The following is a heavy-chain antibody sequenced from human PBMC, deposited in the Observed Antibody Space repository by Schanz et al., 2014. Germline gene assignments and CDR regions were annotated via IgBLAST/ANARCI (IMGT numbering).Heavy chain of an antibody. CDR2: IWYDGSNK. D-gene: IGHD5-18*01. J-gene: IGHJ4*02. V-gene: IGHV3-33*08. CDR1: GFTFSSYG. Sequence: MQLLESGGGLVQPGGSLRLSCTASGFTFSSYGMHWVRQAPGKGLEWVAVIWYDGSNKYYADSVKGRFTISRDNSKNTLFLQMNNLRAEDTAVYYCVRVSFADPRLYRGMDRDIDYWGQGTLVTVSS. CDR3: VRVSFADPRLYRGMDRDIDY.